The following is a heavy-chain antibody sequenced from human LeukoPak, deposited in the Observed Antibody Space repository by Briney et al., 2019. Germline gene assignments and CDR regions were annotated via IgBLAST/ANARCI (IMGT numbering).Heavy chain of an antibody. Sequence: SETLSLTCTVSGGSISSYYWSWIRQPAGKGLEWIGRIYTSGSTNYNPSLKSRVTMSVDTSKNQFSLKLSSVTAADTAVYYCAGDYYGSGAYNWFDPWGQGTLVTVSS. J-gene: IGHJ5*02. D-gene: IGHD3-10*01. CDR1: GGSISSYY. V-gene: IGHV4-4*07. CDR3: AGDYYGSGAYNWFDP. CDR2: IYTSGST.